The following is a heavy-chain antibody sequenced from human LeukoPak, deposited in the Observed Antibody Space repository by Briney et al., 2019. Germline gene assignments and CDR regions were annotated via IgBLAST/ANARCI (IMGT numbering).Heavy chain of an antibody. CDR1: GFTFYAYA. D-gene: IGHD3-10*01. V-gene: IGHV3-30*18. J-gene: IGHJ4*02. CDR2: ISYDGSDE. Sequence: QPGRSLRLSCAASGFTFYAYAMHWVRQAPGKGLEWVAIISYDGSDEDYADSVKGRFTISRDNSKNTLYLEMNSLRADDTAVYYCAKVRARGINYFDSWGQGTLVIVSS. CDR3: AKVRARGINYFDS.